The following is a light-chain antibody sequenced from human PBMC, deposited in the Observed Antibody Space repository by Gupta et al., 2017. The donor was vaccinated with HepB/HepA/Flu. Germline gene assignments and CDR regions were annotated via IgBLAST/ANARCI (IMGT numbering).Light chain of an antibody. Sequence: DNQMTQSPSSLSASVGDRVTITCQASQDINIFLNWYQQKPGKAPSLLIYDASALEEGVPSSFSGSGSGTHFTFTISSLQPEDVATYYCQKSNYVPLTFGGGTKVEIK. V-gene: IGKV1-33*01. CDR2: DAS. CDR1: QDINIF. CDR3: QKSNYVPLT. J-gene: IGKJ4*01.